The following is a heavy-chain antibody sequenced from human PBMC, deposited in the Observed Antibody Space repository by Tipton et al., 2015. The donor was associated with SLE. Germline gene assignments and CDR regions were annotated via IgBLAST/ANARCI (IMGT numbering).Heavy chain of an antibody. J-gene: IGHJ4*02. D-gene: IGHD3-16*01. CDR1: GAYISSTTSY. Sequence: TLSVTCTVSGAYISSTTSYWGWIRQPPGKGLEWIGSISYTGSSYYNPSLKSRVSLSLDTFKNQFSLKLNSLTASDTAMYYCARWLIWDSGSRSFDYWGQGTLVPVSS. CDR2: ISYTGSS. CDR3: ARWLIWDSGSRSFDY. V-gene: IGHV4-39*07.